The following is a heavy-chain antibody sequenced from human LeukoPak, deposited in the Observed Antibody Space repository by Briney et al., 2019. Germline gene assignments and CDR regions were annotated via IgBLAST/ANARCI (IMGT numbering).Heavy chain of an antibody. CDR2: IIPIFGTA. CDR3: ARDARRRYCSSTSCYRGWLDP. Sequence: GASVKVSCKASGGTFSTYAISWVRQAPGQGLEWMGGIIPIFGTANYAQKFQGRVTITADESTSTAYMELSSLRSEDTAVYYCARDARRRYCSSTSCYRGWLDPWGQGTLVTVSS. D-gene: IGHD2-2*01. CDR1: GGTFSTYA. V-gene: IGHV1-69*13. J-gene: IGHJ5*02.